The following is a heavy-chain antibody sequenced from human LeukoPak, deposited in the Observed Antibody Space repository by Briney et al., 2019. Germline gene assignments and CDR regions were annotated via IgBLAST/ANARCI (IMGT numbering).Heavy chain of an antibody. D-gene: IGHD3-3*01. J-gene: IGHJ4*02. CDR2: IIPIFGTA. V-gene: IGHV1-69*05. CDR1: GSTFSSYA. Sequence: SVKVSCKASGSTFSSYAISWVRQAPGQGLEWMGGIIPIFGTANYAQKFQGRVTITTDESTSTAYMELRSLRSDDTAVYYCARAITIFGVVIISEFDYWGQGTLVTVSS. CDR3: ARAITIFGVVIISEFDY.